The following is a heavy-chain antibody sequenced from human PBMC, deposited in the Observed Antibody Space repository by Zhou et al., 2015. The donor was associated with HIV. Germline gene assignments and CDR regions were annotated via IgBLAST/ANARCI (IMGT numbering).Heavy chain of an antibody. CDR2: ITPVLGTA. V-gene: IGHV1-69*06. CDR3: ARDRGGATRPGWRYFDL. CDR1: GYSFTAYY. D-gene: IGHD1-26*01. J-gene: IGHJ2*01. Sequence: QVQLVQSGAEVKKPGASVKVSCKASGYSFTAYYIHWLRQAPGQRLEWMGGITPVLGTAKYAQNFQGRVTMTADTSTSTAYMDLRSLRSEDTAIYYCARDRGGATRPGWRYFDLWGRGTLVTVSS.